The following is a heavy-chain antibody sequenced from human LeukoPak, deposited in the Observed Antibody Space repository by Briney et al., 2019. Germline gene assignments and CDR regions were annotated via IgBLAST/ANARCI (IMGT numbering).Heavy chain of an antibody. CDR1: GYSFTSCW. CDR3: ARQGGYDYEGSDY. CDR2: IYPGDSDT. V-gene: IGHV5-51*01. J-gene: IGHJ4*02. Sequence: PGESLKISCKGSGYSFTSCWIGWVRQMPGKGLEWKGIIYPGDSDTRYSPSFQGQVTISADKSISTAYLQWSSLKASDTAMYYCARQGGYDYEGSDYWGQGTLVTVST. D-gene: IGHD5-12*01.